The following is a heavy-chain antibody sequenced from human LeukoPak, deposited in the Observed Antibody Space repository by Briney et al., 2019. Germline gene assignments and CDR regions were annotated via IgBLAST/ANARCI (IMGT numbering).Heavy chain of an antibody. J-gene: IGHJ4*02. CDR1: GYIFTNYG. D-gene: IGHD3-22*01. Sequence: ASVKVSCKASGYIFTNYGLIWVRQAPGQGLEGMGWSSAYNGDTKYGQKFQGRVTMTTDKTTTTAHMELRNVRSDDTAVYYCARSHSGSLRAPFDYWGQGTLVTVSS. V-gene: IGHV1-18*01. CDR3: ARSHSGSLRAPFDY. CDR2: SSAYNGDT.